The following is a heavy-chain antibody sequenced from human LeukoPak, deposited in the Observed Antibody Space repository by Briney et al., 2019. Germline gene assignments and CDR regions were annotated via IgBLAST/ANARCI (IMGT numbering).Heavy chain of an antibody. CDR3: ARSVFLEWLPNYYYYMDV. D-gene: IGHD3-3*01. CDR2: IIPIFGTA. V-gene: IGHV1-69*13. J-gene: IGHJ6*03. Sequence: EASVKVSCKASGGTFSSYAISWVRQAPGQGLEWMGGIIPIFGTANYAQKFQGRVTITADESTSTAYMELSSLRSEDTAVYYCARSVFLEWLPNYYYYMDVWGKGTTVTVSS. CDR1: GGTFSSYA.